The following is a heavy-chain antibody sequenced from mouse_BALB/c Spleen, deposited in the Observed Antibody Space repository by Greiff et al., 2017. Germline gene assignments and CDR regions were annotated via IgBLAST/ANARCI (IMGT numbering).Heavy chain of an antibody. CDR3: ARGQLGYYFDY. J-gene: IGHJ2*01. V-gene: IGHV1-18*01. D-gene: IGHD4-1*02. CDR2: INPNNGGT. CDR1: GYTFTDYN. Sequence: VQLKQSGPELVKPGASVKIPCKASGYTFTDYNMDWVKQSHGKSLEWMGDINPNNGGTNYNQKFKGKATLTVDKSSSTAYMELRSLTSEDTAVYYCARGQLGYYFDYWGQGTTLTVSS.